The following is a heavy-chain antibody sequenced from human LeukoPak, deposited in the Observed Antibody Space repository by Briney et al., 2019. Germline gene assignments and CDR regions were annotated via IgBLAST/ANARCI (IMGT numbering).Heavy chain of an antibody. V-gene: IGHV4-61*02. CDR2: IYTSGST. D-gene: IGHD6-19*01. CDR1: GGSISSGSYY. Sequence: SETLSLTCTVSGGSISSGSYYWSWIRQPAGKGLEWIGRIYTSGSTNYNPSLKSRVTISVDTSKNQFSLKLSSVTAADTAVYYCARQYRMGRAVNWGQGTLVTVSS. CDR3: ARQYRMGRAVN. J-gene: IGHJ4*02.